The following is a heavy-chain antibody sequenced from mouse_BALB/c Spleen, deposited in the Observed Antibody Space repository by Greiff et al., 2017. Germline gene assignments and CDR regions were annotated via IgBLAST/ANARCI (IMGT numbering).Heavy chain of an antibody. D-gene: IGHD1-1*01. CDR1: GYSITSDYA. CDR3: ARNYGSSLWYAMDY. CDR2: ISYSGST. J-gene: IGHJ4*01. Sequence: DVKLQESGPGLVKPSQSLSLTCTVTGYSITSDYAWNWIRQFPGNKLEWMGYISYSGSTSYNPSLKSRISITRDTSKNQFFLQLNSVTTEDTATYYCARNYGSSLWYAMDYWGQGTSVTVSS. V-gene: IGHV3-2*02.